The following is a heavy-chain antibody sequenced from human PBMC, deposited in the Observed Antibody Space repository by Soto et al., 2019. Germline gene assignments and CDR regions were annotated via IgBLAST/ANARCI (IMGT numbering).Heavy chain of an antibody. Sequence: QITLKESGPTLVKPTQTLTLTCTFSGFSLTSRPVGVGWVRQPPGKALEWLAFISWDDDKRYSPSLRSTLTVTKDASKNQVVLTLTNMDPVDTATYYCAHRRNYDGSWNEGVFDYWGQGILVTVSS. CDR1: GFSLTSRPVG. CDR2: ISWDDDK. D-gene: IGHD3-16*01. J-gene: IGHJ4*02. V-gene: IGHV2-5*02. CDR3: AHRRNYDGSWNEGVFDY.